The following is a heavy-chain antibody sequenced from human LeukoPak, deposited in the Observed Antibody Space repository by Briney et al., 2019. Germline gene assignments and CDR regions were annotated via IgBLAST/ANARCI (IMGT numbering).Heavy chain of an antibody. CDR3: ARGSVPYSSSWYHFDY. CDR2: IYYSGST. D-gene: IGHD6-13*01. V-gene: IGHV4-59*01. J-gene: IGHJ4*02. Sequence: PSETLSLTCTVSGGSISGYYWSWIRQSPEKGLEWIGYIYYSGSTNYNPSLKSRVTISLDTSKNLFSLKLSSVTAADTAVYYCARGSVPYSSSWYHFDYWGQGTLVTVSS. CDR1: GGSISGYY.